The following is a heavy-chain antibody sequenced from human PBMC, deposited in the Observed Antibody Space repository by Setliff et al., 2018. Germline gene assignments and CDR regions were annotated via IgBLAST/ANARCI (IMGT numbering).Heavy chain of an antibody. CDR1: GFTFSSYW. CDR3: ARELTTYYYDSSGYYNDY. D-gene: IGHD3-22*01. Sequence: QPGGSLRLSCAASGFTFSSYWMSWVRQAPGKGLEWVANIKQDGSEKYYVDSVKGRFTISRDNAKNSLYLQMNSLRAEDTAVYYCARELTTYYYDSSGYYNDYWGQGTLVTVSS. CDR2: IKQDGSEK. V-gene: IGHV3-7*01. J-gene: IGHJ4*02.